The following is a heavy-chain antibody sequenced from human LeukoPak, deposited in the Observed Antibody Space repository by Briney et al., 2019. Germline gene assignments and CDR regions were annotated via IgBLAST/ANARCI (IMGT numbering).Heavy chain of an antibody. CDR3: AREGYCSGGTCYSTMNWFDH. CDR2: ISAYNGNT. J-gene: IGHJ5*02. D-gene: IGHD2-15*01. Sequence: ASVKVSCKASGYRFTSYGITWLRQAPRQGLEWMGWISAYNGNTNYAQKLQSRVTLTTDTSTSTAYMELRSLRSDYTAVYYCAREGYCSGGTCYSTMNWFDHWGQGTLVTVSS. CDR1: GYRFTSYG. V-gene: IGHV1-18*01.